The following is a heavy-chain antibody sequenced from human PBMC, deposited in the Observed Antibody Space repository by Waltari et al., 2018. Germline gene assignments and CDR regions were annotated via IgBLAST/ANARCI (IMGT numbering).Heavy chain of an antibody. CDR1: GFTFTDYY. CDR2: MGNGGSYA. Sequence: LMESGGGGGETGGSLRLYCAASGFTFTDYYFSWIRRAPGKGPECLSYMGNGGSYASYADSVKRPFLISRYNAKNSVFLQAKLRCSSDTALYYCARGWLGSNIYWGYYYAMDVWGQGTMVTVSS. J-gene: IGHJ6*02. V-gene: IGHV3-11*06. D-gene: IGHD7-27*01. CDR3: ARGWLGSNIYWGYYYAMDV.